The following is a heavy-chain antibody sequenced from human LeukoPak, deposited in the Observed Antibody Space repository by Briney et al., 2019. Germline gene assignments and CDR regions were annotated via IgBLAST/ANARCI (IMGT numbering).Heavy chain of an antibody. Sequence: GGSLRLSCAVSGFTLSNYSMNWVRQAPGKGLEWVSTIHPSGINTHHADSVKGRFTISRDNSKNTLYLQMNSLRVEDTAIYYCARDPSTLLPTDDSWGQGTLVAVSS. CDR2: IHPSGINT. CDR1: GFTLSNYS. V-gene: IGHV3-23*05. D-gene: IGHD2-2*01. CDR3: ARDPSTLLPTDDS. J-gene: IGHJ4*02.